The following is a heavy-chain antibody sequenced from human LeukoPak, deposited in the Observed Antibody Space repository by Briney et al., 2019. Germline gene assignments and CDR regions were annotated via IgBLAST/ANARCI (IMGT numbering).Heavy chain of an antibody. D-gene: IGHD3-3*01. CDR1: GFTFSDYY. CDR2: ISSSGSTI. J-gene: IGHJ4*02. Sequence: GGSLRLSCAASGFTFSDYYMSWIRQAPGKGLEWVSYISSSGSTIYYADSVKGRFTISRDNAKNSLYLQMNSLRAEDTAVYCCARGPPYYDFWSGYPRGGQGTLVTVSS. V-gene: IGHV3-11*01. CDR3: ARGPPYYDFWSGYPR.